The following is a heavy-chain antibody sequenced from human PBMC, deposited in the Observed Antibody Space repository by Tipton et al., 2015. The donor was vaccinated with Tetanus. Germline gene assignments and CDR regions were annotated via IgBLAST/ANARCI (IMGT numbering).Heavy chain of an antibody. Sequence: SLRLSCAASGFTFTDYAMTWVRQAPGKGLEWVSAIVGSGAKTYYADSVKGRFTISRDNSKDTLYLQLNSLRAEDTAIYYCAKDLRGPEAGTWYFDLWGRGTLVTVSS. CDR2: IVGSGAKT. CDR1: GFTFTDYA. J-gene: IGHJ2*01. CDR3: AKDLRGPEAGTWYFDL. V-gene: IGHV3-23*01. D-gene: IGHD6-19*01.